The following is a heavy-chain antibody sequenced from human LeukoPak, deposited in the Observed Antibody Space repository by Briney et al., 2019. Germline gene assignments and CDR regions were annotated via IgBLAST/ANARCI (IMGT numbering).Heavy chain of an antibody. CDR1: GGSISSYY. Sequence: SETLSLTCTVSGGSISSYYWSWIRQPPGKGLEWIGYIYYSGSTNYNPSLKSRVTISVDTSKNQFSLKLSSVTAADTAVFYCARRAREGYPHFDYWGQGTLVTVSS. V-gene: IGHV4-59*08. CDR3: ARRAREGYPHFDY. D-gene: IGHD5-24*01. CDR2: IYYSGST. J-gene: IGHJ4*02.